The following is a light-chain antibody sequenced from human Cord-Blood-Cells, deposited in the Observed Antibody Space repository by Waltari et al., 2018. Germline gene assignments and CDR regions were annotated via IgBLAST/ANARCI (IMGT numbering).Light chain of an antibody. CDR2: EVS. Sequence: QSALTQPASVSGSPGQSITISCTGTSSDVGGYNYVSWYQTHPGKTPKLMICEVSNRPSGVSNRFSGSKSGNTASLTISGLQAEDEADYYCSSYTSSSTWVFGGGTKLTVL. CDR3: SSYTSSSTWV. CDR1: SSDVGGYNY. V-gene: IGLV2-14*01. J-gene: IGLJ3*02.